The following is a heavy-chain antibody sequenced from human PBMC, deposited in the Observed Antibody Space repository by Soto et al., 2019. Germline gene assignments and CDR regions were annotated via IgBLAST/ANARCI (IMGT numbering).Heavy chain of an antibody. CDR1: GFTFDDYA. CDR2: ISWNSGSI. Sequence: SCAASGFTFDDYAMHWVRQAPGKGLEWVSGISWNSGSIGYADSVKGRFTISRDNAKNSLYLQMNSLRAEDTALYYCAKDTEHGGYGYYYGMDVWGQGTTVTVSS. J-gene: IGHJ6*02. V-gene: IGHV3-9*01. CDR3: AKDTEHGGYGYYYGMDV. D-gene: IGHD6-13*01.